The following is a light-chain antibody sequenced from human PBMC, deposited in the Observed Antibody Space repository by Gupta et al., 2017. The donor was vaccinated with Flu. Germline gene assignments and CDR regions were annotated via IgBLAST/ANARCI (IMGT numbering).Light chain of an antibody. Sequence: VTTRYAAASYSVTIQCRVSSDISSCLYWYLQKPGQPPQLLIYEASSLDCGVPDRFSGSGSGTDFTLNISRVEADDVGIYYCKQNIHDPITFGRGTKVEIK. CDR2: EAS. J-gene: IGKJ4*01. V-gene: IGKV2D-29*01. CDR1: QCRVSSDISSC. CDR3: KQNIHDPIT.